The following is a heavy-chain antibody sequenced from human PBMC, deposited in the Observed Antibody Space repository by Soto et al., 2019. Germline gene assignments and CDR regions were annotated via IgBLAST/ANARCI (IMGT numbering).Heavy chain of an antibody. Sequence: ASVKVSCKASGYTFTSYYMHWVRQAPGQGLEWMGIINPSGGSTSYAQKFQGRVTMTRDTSTSTVYMELSSLRSEDTAVYYCARAYSGYDASTPYYFDYWGQGTLVTVSS. CDR2: INPSGGST. CDR1: GYTFTSYY. V-gene: IGHV1-46*01. D-gene: IGHD5-12*01. CDR3: ARAYSGYDASTPYYFDY. J-gene: IGHJ4*02.